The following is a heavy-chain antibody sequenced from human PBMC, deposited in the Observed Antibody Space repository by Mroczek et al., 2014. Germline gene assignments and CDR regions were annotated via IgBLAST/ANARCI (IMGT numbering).Heavy chain of an antibody. D-gene: IGHD2-15*01. J-gene: IGHJ4*02. Sequence: QVQLQESGPGLVKPSETLSLTCTVSGGSISSYYWSWIRQPPREGTGVDWVYLLHGSTNYNPSLKSRVTISVDTSKNQFSLKLSSVTAADTAVYYCARGGYCSGGSCYQEIDYWGQGTLVTVSS. V-gene: IGHV4-59*01. CDR2: LLHGST. CDR1: GGSISSYY. CDR3: ARGGYCSGGSCYQEIDY.